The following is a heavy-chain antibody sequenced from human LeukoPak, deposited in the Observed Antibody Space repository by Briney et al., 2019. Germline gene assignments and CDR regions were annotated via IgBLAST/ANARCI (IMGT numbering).Heavy chain of an antibody. CDR2: IYYSGST. CDR3: ARDRHDYGDSDAFDI. V-gene: IGHV4-61*01. Sequence: PSETLSLTCTVSGDSINSNNYYWSWIRQPPGKGLEWIGYIYYSGSTNYNPSLKSRVTISVDTSKNQFSLKLSSVTAADTAVYYCARDRHDYGDSDAFDIWGQGTMVTVSS. CDR1: GDSINSNNYY. D-gene: IGHD4-17*01. J-gene: IGHJ3*02.